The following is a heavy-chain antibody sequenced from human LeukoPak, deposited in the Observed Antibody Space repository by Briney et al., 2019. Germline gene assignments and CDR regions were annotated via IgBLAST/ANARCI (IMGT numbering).Heavy chain of an antibody. CDR1: GGTFSSYA. J-gene: IGHJ5*02. CDR3: ARDREIIAAGNWFDP. V-gene: IGHV1-69*05. D-gene: IGHD6-13*01. Sequence: ASVKVSCKASGGTFSSYAISWVRQAPGQGLEWMGRIIPIFGTANYAQKFQSRVTITTDESTSTAYMELSSLRSEDTAVYYCARDREIIAAGNWFDPWGQGTLVTVSS. CDR2: IIPIFGTA.